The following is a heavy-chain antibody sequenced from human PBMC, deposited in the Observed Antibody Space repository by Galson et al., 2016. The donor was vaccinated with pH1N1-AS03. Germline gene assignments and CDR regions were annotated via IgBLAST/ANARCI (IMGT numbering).Heavy chain of an antibody. CDR2: ISPNNGNT. CDR1: GYTFNTYG. J-gene: IGHJ6*02. Sequence: SGAEVKKPGESLKVSCKASGYTFNTYGIHWVRLAPGQGLEWLGWISPNNGNTDYAQKFQDKATLTRGASTNTVYMDRKRLRSDDTAVYYCARGYGGGHQLWFGFDGWGQGTTVIVSS. CDR3: ARGYGGGHQLWFGFDG. V-gene: IGHV1-18*01. D-gene: IGHD4-23*01.